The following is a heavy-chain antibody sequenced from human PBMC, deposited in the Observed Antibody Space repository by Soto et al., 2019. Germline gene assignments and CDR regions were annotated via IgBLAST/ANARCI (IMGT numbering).Heavy chain of an antibody. D-gene: IGHD2-15*01. CDR2: ISSSSSTI. V-gene: IGHV3-48*01. CDR1: GFTFSSYS. Sequence: EVQLVESGGGLVQPGGSLRLSCAASGFTFSSYSMNWVRQAPWKGLEWVSYISSSSSTIYYADSVKGRFTISRDNAKNSLYLQMNGLSAEDTAVYYCTRDLVCSGGSCYSGFDYWGQGTLVTVSS. CDR3: TRDLVCSGGSCYSGFDY. J-gene: IGHJ4*02.